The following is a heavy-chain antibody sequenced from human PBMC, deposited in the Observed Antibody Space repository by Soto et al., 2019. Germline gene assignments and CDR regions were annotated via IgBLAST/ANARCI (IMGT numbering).Heavy chain of an antibody. CDR1: GYSFTXYW. CDR2: IDPSDSYT. Sequence: GESLKISGKGSGYSFTXYWISWVRQMPGKGLEWMGRIDPSDSYTNYSPSFQGHVTISADKSISTAYLQWSSLKASDTAMYYCARTSMQSRGYSYGHGGMDVWGQGTTVTVSS. D-gene: IGHD5-18*01. V-gene: IGHV5-10-1*01. J-gene: IGHJ6*02. CDR3: ARTSMQSRGYSYGHGGMDV.